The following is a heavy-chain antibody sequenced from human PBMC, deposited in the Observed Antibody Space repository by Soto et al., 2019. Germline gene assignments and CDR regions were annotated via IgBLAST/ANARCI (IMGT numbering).Heavy chain of an antibody. CDR3: AKDLHSRRLDY. CDR1: GFTFSSYG. J-gene: IGHJ4*02. V-gene: IGHV3-30*18. D-gene: IGHD6-13*01. Sequence: GGSLRLSCAASGFTFSSYGMHWVRQTPGKGLEWVAVISYDGSNKYYADSVKGRFTISRDNSKNTLYLQMNSLRAEDTAVYYCAKDLHSRRLDYWGQGTLVTVSS. CDR2: ISYDGSNK.